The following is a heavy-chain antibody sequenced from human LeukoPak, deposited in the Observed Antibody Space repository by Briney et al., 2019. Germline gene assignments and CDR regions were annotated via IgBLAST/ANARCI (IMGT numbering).Heavy chain of an antibody. CDR1: GSTVSSTY. CDR2: IYSDGGT. J-gene: IGHJ4*02. Sequence: GGSLRLSCAASGSTVSSTYMTWVRQAPGKGLEWVSLIYSDGGTYYADSVKGRFTISRDNSKNTLYLQMNSLRAEDTAVYYCARSFDYWGQGTLVTVSS. CDR3: ARSFDY. V-gene: IGHV3-53*01.